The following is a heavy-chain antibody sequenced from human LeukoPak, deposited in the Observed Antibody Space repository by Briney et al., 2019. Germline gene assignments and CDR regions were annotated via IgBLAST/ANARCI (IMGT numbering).Heavy chain of an antibody. CDR1: GGSISSYY. CDR2: IYYSGST. V-gene: IGHV4-59*01. J-gene: IGHJ4*02. Sequence: SETLSLTCTVSGGSISSYYWSWIRQPPGKGLEWIGYIYYSGSTNYNPSLKSRVTISVDTSKNQLSLKLSSVTAADTAVYYCARESSGWYEWFDYWGQGTLVTVSS. D-gene: IGHD6-19*01. CDR3: ARESSGWYEWFDY.